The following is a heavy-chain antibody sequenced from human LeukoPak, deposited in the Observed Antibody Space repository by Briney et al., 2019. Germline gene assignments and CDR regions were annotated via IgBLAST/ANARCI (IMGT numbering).Heavy chain of an antibody. J-gene: IGHJ4*02. D-gene: IGHD5-24*01. CDR3: AKDFSSDGYNFPYYFDY. Sequence: PGRSLRLSCAASGFTFSSYGMHWVRQAPGKGLEWVAVISYDGSNKYYADSVKCRLTISRDNSKNTLYLQMNSLRAEDTAVYYCAKDFSSDGYNFPYYFDYWGQGTLVTVSS. CDR2: ISYDGSNK. CDR1: GFTFSSYG. V-gene: IGHV3-30*18.